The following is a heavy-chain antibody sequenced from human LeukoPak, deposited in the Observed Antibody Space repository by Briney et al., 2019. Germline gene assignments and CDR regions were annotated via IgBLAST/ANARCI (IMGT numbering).Heavy chain of an antibody. CDR1: GFTFDDYA. CDR3: AKDMGALSGPYYYGMDV. J-gene: IGHJ6*02. CDR2: ISWNSGSI. D-gene: IGHD1-26*01. V-gene: IGHV3-9*01. Sequence: GGSLRLSCAASGFTFDDYAMHWVRQAPGKGLEWVSGISWNSGSIGYADSVKGRFTISRDNAKNSLYLQMNSLRAEDTALYYCAKDMGALSGPYYYGMDVWGQGTTVTVSS.